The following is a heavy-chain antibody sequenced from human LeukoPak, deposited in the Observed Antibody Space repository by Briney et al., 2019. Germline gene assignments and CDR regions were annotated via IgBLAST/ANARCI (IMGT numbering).Heavy chain of an antibody. Sequence: PGGSLRLSCAASGFTFSSYSMNWVRQAPGKGLEWVSSISSSSSYIYYADSVKGRFTISRDNAKNSLYLQMNSLRAEDTAVYYCARDKNDISSGYYVFDYWGQGTLVTVSS. D-gene: IGHD3-22*01. CDR1: GFTFSSYS. CDR2: ISSSSSYI. J-gene: IGHJ4*02. CDR3: ARDKNDISSGYYVFDY. V-gene: IGHV3-21*01.